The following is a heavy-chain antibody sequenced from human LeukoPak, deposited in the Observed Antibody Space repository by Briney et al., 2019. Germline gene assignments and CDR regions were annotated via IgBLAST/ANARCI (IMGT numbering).Heavy chain of an antibody. CDR2: IRVYNGNT. V-gene: IGHV1-18*04. J-gene: IGHJ1*01. CDR3: ARDPTPSSWYRLDPEYFQH. CDR1: GYTLTSYG. D-gene: IGHD6-13*01. Sequence: ASVKVSCKACGYTLTSYGISWVRQAPGQGLEWMGWIRVYNGNTNYAQKLQGRVTMTTDTSTSTAYMELRSLRSDDTAVYYCARDPTPSSWYRLDPEYFQHWGQGTLVTVSS.